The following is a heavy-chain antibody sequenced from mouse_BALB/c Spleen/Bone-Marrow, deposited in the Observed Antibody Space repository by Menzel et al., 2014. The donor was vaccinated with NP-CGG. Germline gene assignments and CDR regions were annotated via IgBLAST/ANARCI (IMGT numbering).Heavy chain of an antibody. Sequence: DVHLVESGGDLVKPGGSLKLSCAASGFTFSSYGMSWVRQTPDKRLEWVATINSGGSNTYHLDSVRGRFTISRDNAKNTLYLQMTSLKSEDTAMYYCSSRGNWDVRRYFDVWGAGTTVTVSS. CDR3: SSRGNWDVRRYFDV. V-gene: IGHV5-6*02. D-gene: IGHD4-1*01. J-gene: IGHJ1*01. CDR1: GFTFSSYG. CDR2: INSGGSNT.